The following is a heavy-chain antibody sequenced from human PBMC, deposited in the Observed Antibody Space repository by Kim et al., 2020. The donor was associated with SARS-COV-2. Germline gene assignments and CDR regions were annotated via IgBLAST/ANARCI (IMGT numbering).Heavy chain of an antibody. CDR2: TT. J-gene: IGHJ4*02. Sequence: TTSYADSVKGRFTISRDNAKNTLFLQMNSLRAEDTAVYYCTKADYSGSYYWGQGTLVTVSS. D-gene: IGHD1-26*01. V-gene: IGHV3-74*01. CDR3: TKADYSGSYY.